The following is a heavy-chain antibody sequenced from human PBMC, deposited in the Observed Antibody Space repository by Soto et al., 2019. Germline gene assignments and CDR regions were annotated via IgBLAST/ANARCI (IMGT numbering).Heavy chain of an antibody. CDR1: GYTFSVYY. CDR2: INPNSGGT. Sequence: ASVKVSCKASGYTFSVYYIHWLLQSPLQWLDWMGCINPNSGGTNYAQKFQGRVTVTRDTPTSTAYMELSRLTSDDTAVYYCARSLTEGYCTITGCYTRPLYGMDVWGQGTTVTVSS. CDR3: ARSLTEGYCTITGCYTRPLYGMDV. J-gene: IGHJ6*02. D-gene: IGHD2-2*02. V-gene: IGHV1-2*02.